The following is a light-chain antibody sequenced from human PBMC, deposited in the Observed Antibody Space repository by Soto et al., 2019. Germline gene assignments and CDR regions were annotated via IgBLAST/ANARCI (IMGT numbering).Light chain of an antibody. CDR2: GAS. J-gene: IGKJ1*01. Sequence: EIVMTQSPATLSVSPGERATLSCRASQSVSSNLAWYQQKPGQAPRLLLYGASTRATGIPARFSGSGSGTDFTLTIISLQSEDFSVYYCQQYNNWPRTFGQGTKVEIK. CDR1: QSVSSN. V-gene: IGKV3-15*01. CDR3: QQYNNWPRT.